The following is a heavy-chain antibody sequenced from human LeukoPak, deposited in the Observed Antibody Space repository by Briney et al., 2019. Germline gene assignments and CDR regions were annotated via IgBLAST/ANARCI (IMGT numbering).Heavy chain of an antibody. CDR2: INHSGST. CDR1: GGSFIGYY. Sequence: KPSGTPSLTPAVHGGSFIGYYWSWIRQPPGKGLGWIGEINHSGSTNYNPSLKSRVTISVDTSKNQFSLKLSSVTAADTAVYYCARGGRWLQFRPFDYWGQGTLVTVSS. CDR3: ARGGRWLQFRPFDY. J-gene: IGHJ4*02. V-gene: IGHV4-34*01. D-gene: IGHD5-24*01.